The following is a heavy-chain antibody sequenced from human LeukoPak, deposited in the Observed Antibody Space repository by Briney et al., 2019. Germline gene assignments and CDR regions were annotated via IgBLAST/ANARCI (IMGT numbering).Heavy chain of an antibody. CDR2: ISYDGSNT. CDR3: ARETLRYFDY. Sequence: GGSLRLSCAASGFSFNIYGMHWVRQTPGKGLEWVASISYDGSNTYYADSVRGRFTISRDNSKNVMFLQMSSLRLDDTATYFCARETLRYFDYWGRGALVAVSS. V-gene: IGHV3-30-3*01. CDR1: GFSFNIYG. J-gene: IGHJ4*02.